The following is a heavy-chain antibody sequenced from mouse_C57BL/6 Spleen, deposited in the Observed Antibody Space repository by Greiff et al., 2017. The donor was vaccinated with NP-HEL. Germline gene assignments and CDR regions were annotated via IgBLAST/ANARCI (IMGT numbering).Heavy chain of an antibody. CDR3: SRAKSYYGSSPWYFDV. J-gene: IGHJ1*03. V-gene: IGHV1-52*01. Sequence: QVQLQQPGAELVRPGSSVKLSCKASGYTFTSYWMHWVKQRPIQGLEWIGNIDPSDSETHYNQKFKDKATLTVDKSSSTAYMQLSSLTSKDSAVYYGSRAKSYYGSSPWYFDVWGTGTTVTVSS. D-gene: IGHD1-1*01. CDR1: GYTFTSYW. CDR2: IDPSDSET.